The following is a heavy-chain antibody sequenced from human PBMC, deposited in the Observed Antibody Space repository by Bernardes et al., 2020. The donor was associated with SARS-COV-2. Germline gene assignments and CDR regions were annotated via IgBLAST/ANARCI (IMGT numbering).Heavy chain of an antibody. CDR3: SRMVTAMVIDY. Sequence: SGPTLVKPTQTLTLTCTFSGFSLSTSGVGVGWIRQPPGKALEWLALIYWDDDKRYSPSLKSRLTITKDTSKNQVVLTMTNMDPVDTATYYCSRMVTAMVIDYWGQGTLVTVSS. J-gene: IGHJ4*02. V-gene: IGHV2-5*02. CDR2: IYWDDDK. CDR1: GFSLSTSGVG. D-gene: IGHD5-18*01.